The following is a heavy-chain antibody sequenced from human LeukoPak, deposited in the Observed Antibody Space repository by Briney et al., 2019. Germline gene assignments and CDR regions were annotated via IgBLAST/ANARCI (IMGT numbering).Heavy chain of an antibody. D-gene: IGHD3-22*01. CDR2: IYHSGST. J-gene: IGHJ4*02. CDR3: AADYYDTSGSLTDN. CDR1: GGSISSGGYY. Sequence: SQTLSLTCTVSGGSISSGGYYWSWIRQHPGKGLEWIGYIYHSGSTYYNPSLKSRVTISVVMSKNQFSLNLSSVTAADTAVYYCAADYYDTSGSLTDNWGQRTLVTVSS. V-gene: IGHV4-31*03.